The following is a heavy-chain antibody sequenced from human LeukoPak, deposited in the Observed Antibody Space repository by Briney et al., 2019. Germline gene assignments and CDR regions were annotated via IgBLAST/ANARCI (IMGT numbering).Heavy chain of an antibody. V-gene: IGHV1-69*04. CDR1: GGTFSSYA. CDR3: ARDPKRSYGDYVTKFDY. Sequence: GASVKVSCKASGGTFSSYAISWVRQAPGQGLEWMGRIIPILGIANYAQKFQGRVTITADKSTSTAYMELSSLRSEDTAVYYCARDPKRSYGDYVTKFDYWGQGTLVPVSS. CDR2: IIPILGIA. J-gene: IGHJ4*02. D-gene: IGHD4-17*01.